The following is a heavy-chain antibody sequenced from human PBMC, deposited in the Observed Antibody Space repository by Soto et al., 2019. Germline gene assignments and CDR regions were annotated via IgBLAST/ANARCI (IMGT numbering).Heavy chain of an antibody. V-gene: IGHV4-34*01. CDR1: GGSFSGYY. Sequence: SETLSLTCAFFGGSFSGYYWSLIRQPPGKGLEWIGEINHSGSINYNPSLKSRVTISVDTSKNQFSLKLTSVTAADTAVYYCARDKITGLFDYWGQGTLVTVSS. D-gene: IGHD2-8*02. J-gene: IGHJ4*02. CDR2: INHSGSI. CDR3: ARDKITGLFDY.